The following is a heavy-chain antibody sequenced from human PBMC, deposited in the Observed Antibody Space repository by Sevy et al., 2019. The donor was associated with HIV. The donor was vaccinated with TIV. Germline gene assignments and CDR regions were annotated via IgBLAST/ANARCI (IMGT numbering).Heavy chain of an antibody. Sequence: NLGGSLRLSCAASGFTFNSYAMSWVRQAPGKGLEWVSTISGDGGSTHHADSVKGRFTISRDNSKITLFLEMNSLSAEDTAVYYCAKERNRLVVTGTFDYWGQGTLVTVSS. D-gene: IGHD1-20*01. CDR3: AKERNRLVVTGTFDY. V-gene: IGHV3-23*01. CDR2: ISGDGGST. CDR1: GFTFNSYA. J-gene: IGHJ4*02.